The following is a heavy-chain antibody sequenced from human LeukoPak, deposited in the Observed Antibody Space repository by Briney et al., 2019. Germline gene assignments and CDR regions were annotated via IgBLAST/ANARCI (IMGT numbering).Heavy chain of an antibody. CDR1: GGSFSNYY. Sequence: SETLSLTCAVYGGSFSNYYWSWIRQPPGKGLEWIGEINHSGSTNYNPSLKSRVTISVDTSKNQFSLKLSSVTAADTAVYYCARMVRAKYYFDYWGQGTLVTVSS. CDR2: INHSGST. V-gene: IGHV4-34*01. J-gene: IGHJ4*02. CDR3: ARMVRAKYYFDY. D-gene: IGHD3-10*01.